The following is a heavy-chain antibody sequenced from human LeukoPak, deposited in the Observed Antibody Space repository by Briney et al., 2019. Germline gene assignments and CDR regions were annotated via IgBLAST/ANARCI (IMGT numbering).Heavy chain of an antibody. Sequence: GGSLRLSCAASGFTFGSHWMTWVRQAPGKGLEWVAHLKQDGSEKYYVDSVRGRFTISRDNAKNSLYLQMNSLRAEDTALYYCARVGSEEGYYFDYWGQGTLVTVSS. CDR1: GFTFGSHW. CDR3: ARVGSEEGYYFDY. J-gene: IGHJ4*02. D-gene: IGHD2-15*01. CDR2: LKQDGSEK. V-gene: IGHV3-7*03.